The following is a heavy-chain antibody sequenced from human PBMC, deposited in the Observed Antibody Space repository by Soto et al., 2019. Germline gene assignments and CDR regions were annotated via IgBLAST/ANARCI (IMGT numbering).Heavy chain of an antibody. Sequence: QVQLVESGGGVVQPGRSLRLSCAASGFTFSSYGMHWVRQAPGKGLEWVAVIWYDGSNKYYADSVKGRFNISRDNSKNPLYLQMNSLRAEDTAVYYCARDKTTVSTDEIWGQGTMVTVSS. CDR1: GFTFSSYG. CDR3: ARDKTTVSTDEI. J-gene: IGHJ3*02. CDR2: IWYDGSNK. V-gene: IGHV3-33*01. D-gene: IGHD4-17*01.